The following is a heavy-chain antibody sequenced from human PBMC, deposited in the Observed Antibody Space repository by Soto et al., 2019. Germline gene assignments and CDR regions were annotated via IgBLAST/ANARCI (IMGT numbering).Heavy chain of an antibody. CDR1: GFTFSGYW. V-gene: IGHV3-74*01. D-gene: IGHD5-12*01. CDR3: TRDRPEAHYDYHPLLDH. Sequence: EVQLVESGGGFIQPGGSLRLSCAASGFTFSGYWMHWVRQVPGKGLIWVARSNSDGSGINYADSVKGRFTISRDNVKKXXFLQINSLRADDSAVYYCTRDRPEAHYDYHPLLDHWGQGTLVPVSS. J-gene: IGHJ4*02. CDR2: SNSDGSGI.